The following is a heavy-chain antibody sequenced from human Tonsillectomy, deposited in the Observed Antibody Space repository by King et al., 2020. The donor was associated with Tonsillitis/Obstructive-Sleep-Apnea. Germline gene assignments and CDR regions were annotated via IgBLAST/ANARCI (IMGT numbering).Heavy chain of an antibody. CDR2: IDPSDSYT. Sequence: QLVQSGAEVKKPGESLRISCKGSGYSFTSYWISWVRQMPGKGLEWMGRIDPSDSYTNYSPSFQGHVTISADKSISTAYLQWSSLKASDTAMYYCARRGGGDSSGYYSFDYWGQGTLVTVSS. V-gene: IGHV5-10-1*03. D-gene: IGHD3-22*01. J-gene: IGHJ4*02. CDR3: ARRGGGDSSGYYSFDY. CDR1: GYSFTSYW.